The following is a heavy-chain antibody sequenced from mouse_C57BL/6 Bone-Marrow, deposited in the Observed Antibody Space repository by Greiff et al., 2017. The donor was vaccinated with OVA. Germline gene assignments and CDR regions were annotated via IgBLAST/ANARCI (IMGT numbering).Heavy chain of an antibody. CDR1: GYSFTGYY. CDR2: INPSTGGT. D-gene: IGHD1-1*01. CDR3: ARGDYYGSSYVRYYAMDY. V-gene: IGHV1-42*01. J-gene: IGHJ4*01. Sequence: VQLQQSGPELVKPGASVKISCKASGYSFTGYYMNWVKQSPEKSLEWIGEINPSTGGTTYNQKFKAKATLTVDKSSSTAYMQLKSLTSEDSAVYYCARGDYYGSSYVRYYAMDYWGQGTSVTVSS.